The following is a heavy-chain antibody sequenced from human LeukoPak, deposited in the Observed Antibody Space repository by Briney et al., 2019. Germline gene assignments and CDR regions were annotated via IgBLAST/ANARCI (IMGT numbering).Heavy chain of an antibody. J-gene: IGHJ3*01. V-gene: IGHV1-46*01. CDR1: GYTFTNSY. D-gene: IGHD5-24*01. CDR2: INPDGGNT. Sequence: ASVKVSCKASGYTFTNSYIHWVRQAPGQVLEWMGLINPDGGNTNYAQNFQGRVTLTRDTSTSTVYMELSSLRSEDTAIYYCARIRDGYNDAYGLGGQGTVVTVPS. CDR3: ARIRDGYNDAYGL.